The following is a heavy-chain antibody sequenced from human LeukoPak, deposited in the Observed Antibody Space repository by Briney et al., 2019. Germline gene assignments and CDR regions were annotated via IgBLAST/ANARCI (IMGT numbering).Heavy chain of an antibody. Sequence: PSETLSLTCTVSGGSVSFYYWSWIRQPPGKGLEWIGEINHSGSTNYNPSLKSRVTISVDTSKNQFSLKLSSVTAADTAVYYCASLPIAAAGRGYYYYMDVWGKGTTVTVSS. D-gene: IGHD6-13*01. V-gene: IGHV4-34*01. CDR2: INHSGST. CDR3: ASLPIAAAGRGYYYYMDV. CDR1: GGSVSFYY. J-gene: IGHJ6*03.